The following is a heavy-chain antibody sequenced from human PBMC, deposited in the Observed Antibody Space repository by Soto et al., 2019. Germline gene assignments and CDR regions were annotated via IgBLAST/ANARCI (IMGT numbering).Heavy chain of an antibody. Sequence: ASLKVSCKASGYTFTGYYMHWVRQAPGQGLEWMGWINPNSGGTNYAQKFQGRVTMTRDTSISTAYMELSRLRSDDTAVYYCARDVMVVAGRRYYYYGMDVWGQGTTVTVSS. D-gene: IGHD2-15*01. J-gene: IGHJ6*02. CDR2: INPNSGGT. CDR3: ARDVMVVAGRRYYYYGMDV. CDR1: GYTFTGYY. V-gene: IGHV1-2*02.